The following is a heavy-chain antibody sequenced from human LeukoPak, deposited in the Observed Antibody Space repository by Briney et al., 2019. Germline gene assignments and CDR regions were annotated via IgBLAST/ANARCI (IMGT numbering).Heavy chain of an antibody. D-gene: IGHD3-3*01. CDR3: ARGYRTGDMTIFAY. Sequence: ASVKVSCKASGYTFSGFYMQWVRQAPGQGLEWMGWITPDSGGTDYAEKFQGRVTMTRDTSISTVYTELTSLRSDDTAVYYCARGYRTGDMTIFAYWGQGTLVTVSS. V-gene: IGHV1-2*02. CDR1: GYTFSGFY. J-gene: IGHJ4*02. CDR2: ITPDSGGT.